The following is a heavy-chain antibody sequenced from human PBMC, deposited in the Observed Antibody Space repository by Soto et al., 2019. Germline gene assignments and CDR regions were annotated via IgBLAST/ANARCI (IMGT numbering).Heavy chain of an antibody. CDR3: AKDLGYCSSTSCSPIWGYYYGMDV. CDR2: ISWDGGST. J-gene: IGHJ6*02. V-gene: IGHV3-43D*04. Sequence: TGGSLRLSCAASGFTFDDYAMHWVRQAPGKGLEWVSLISWDGGSTYYADSVKGRFTISRDNSKNSLYLQMNSLRAEDTALYYCAKDLGYCSSTSCSPIWGYYYGMDVWGQGTTVTVSS. D-gene: IGHD2-2*01. CDR1: GFTFDDYA.